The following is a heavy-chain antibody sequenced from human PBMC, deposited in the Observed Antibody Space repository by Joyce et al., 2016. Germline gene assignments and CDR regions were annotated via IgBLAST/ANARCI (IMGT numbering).Heavy chain of an antibody. CDR1: GDSVTSSSPY. V-gene: IGHV4-39*07. D-gene: IGHD2-21*01. J-gene: IGHJ4*02. CDR2: VSFSGNT. CDR3: ASRNCSRSRCSGNFAF. Sequence: QLQLQESGPGLVNPSETLSLSCSVSGDSVTSSSPYWAWSRQPPGKGLEWVGSVSFSGNTHYNPSLKSRATLSLETSKNRFSLRLTTVTAADTATYYCASRNCSRSRCSGNFAFWGKGTLVVVSS.